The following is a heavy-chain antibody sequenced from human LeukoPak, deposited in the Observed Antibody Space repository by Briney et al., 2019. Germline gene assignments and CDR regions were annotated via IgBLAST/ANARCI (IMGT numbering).Heavy chain of an antibody. CDR3: ARDLAVVDPLTWGYMDV. V-gene: IGHV1-18*01. Sequence: EASVKVSCKASGYTFTSYGISWVRQAPGQGLEWMGWISAYNGNTNYAQKLQGRVTMTTDTSTSTAYMELRSLRSDDTAVYYCARDLAVVDPLTWGYMDVWGKGTTVTVSS. CDR1: GYTFTSYG. D-gene: IGHD3-16*01. CDR2: ISAYNGNT. J-gene: IGHJ6*03.